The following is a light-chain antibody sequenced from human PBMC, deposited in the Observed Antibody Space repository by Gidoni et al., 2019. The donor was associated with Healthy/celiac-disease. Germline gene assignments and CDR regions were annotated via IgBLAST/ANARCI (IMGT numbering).Light chain of an antibody. CDR1: KLGDKY. CDR2: QDS. CDR3: QAWDSSTVV. V-gene: IGLV3-1*01. J-gene: IGLJ2*01. Sequence: SYELTQPPSVSVSPGQTASITCSGDKLGDKYACWYQQKPGQSPVLDIYQDSKRPSGIPERFSCSNSGNTATLTISGTQAMDEADYYCQAWDSSTVVFGGGTKLTVL.